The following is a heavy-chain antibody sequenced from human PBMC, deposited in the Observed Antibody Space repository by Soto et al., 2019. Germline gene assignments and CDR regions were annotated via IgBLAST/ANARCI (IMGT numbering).Heavy chain of an antibody. J-gene: IGHJ5*02. Sequence: SETLSLTCAVYGGSFSGYYWSWIRQPPGKGLEWIGEINHSGSTNYNPSLKSRVTISVDTSKNQFSLKLSSVTAADTAVYYCARANYDFWSGYGTKFDPWGQGTLVTVSS. CDR2: INHSGST. CDR1: GGSFSGYY. D-gene: IGHD3-3*01. CDR3: ARANYDFWSGYGTKFDP. V-gene: IGHV4-34*01.